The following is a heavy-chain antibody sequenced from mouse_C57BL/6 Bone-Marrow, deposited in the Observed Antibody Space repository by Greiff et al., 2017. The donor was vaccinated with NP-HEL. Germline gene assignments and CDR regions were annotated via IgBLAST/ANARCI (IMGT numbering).Heavy chain of an antibody. CDR2: IYPGDGDT. D-gene: IGHD1-1*01. J-gene: IGHJ2*01. CDR1: GYAFSSPW. V-gene: IGHV1-82*01. Sequence: QVQLQQSGPELVKPGASVKISCKASGYAFSSPWMNWVKQRPGKGLEWIGRIYPGDGDTNYNGKFKGKATLTADKSSSTAYMQLSSMTSEDSAVYFCAREDYSRFPDYFDYWGKGTTLTVSS. CDR3: AREDYSRFPDYFDY.